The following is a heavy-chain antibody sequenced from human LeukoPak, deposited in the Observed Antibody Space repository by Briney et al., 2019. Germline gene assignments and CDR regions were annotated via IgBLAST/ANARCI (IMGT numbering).Heavy chain of an antibody. J-gene: IGHJ3*02. D-gene: IGHD2-15*01. V-gene: IGHV1-2*02. CDR3: ARERYCSGGSCYFSFDI. Sequence: ASVKVSCKASGYTFTGYYMHWVRQAPGQGLEWMGWINPNSGGTNYALKFQGRVTMTRDTSISTAYMELSRLRSDDTAVYYCARERYCSGGSCYFSFDIWGQGTMVTVSS. CDR1: GYTFTGYY. CDR2: INPNSGGT.